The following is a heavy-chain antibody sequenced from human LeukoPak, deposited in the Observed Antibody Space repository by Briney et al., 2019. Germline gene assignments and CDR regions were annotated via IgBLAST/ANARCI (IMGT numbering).Heavy chain of an antibody. CDR1: GGTFSSYA. D-gene: IGHD3-10*01. Sequence: VASVKVSCKASGGTFSSYAISWVRQAPGQGLEWMGRIIPILGIVNYAQKFQGRVTITADKSTSTAYMELSSLRSEDTAVYYCAASITMVRGVLDPWGQGTLVTVSS. CDR2: IIPILGIV. V-gene: IGHV1-69*04. J-gene: IGHJ5*02. CDR3: AASITMVRGVLDP.